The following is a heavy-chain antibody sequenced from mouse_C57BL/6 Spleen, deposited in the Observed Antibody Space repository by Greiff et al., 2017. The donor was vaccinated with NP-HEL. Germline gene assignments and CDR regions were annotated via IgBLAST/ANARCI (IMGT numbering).Heavy chain of an antibody. CDR3: ASSADYGSLPGFAD. Sequence: EVQLQQSGAELVKPGASVKLSCTASGFNITDYYMHWVKQRTEQGLEWLGRIDPEDGETKYAPKFQGKAPITADTSSHTAYLQLSSLTSEDTADYYCASSADYGSLPGFADWGQGTLVTVSA. CDR1: GFNITDYY. D-gene: IGHD1-1*01. V-gene: IGHV14-2*01. J-gene: IGHJ3*01. CDR2: IDPEDGET.